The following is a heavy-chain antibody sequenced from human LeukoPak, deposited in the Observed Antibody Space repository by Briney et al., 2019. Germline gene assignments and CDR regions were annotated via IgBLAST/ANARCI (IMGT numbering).Heavy chain of an antibody. CDR1: RFTFSTYA. D-gene: IGHD3-10*01. CDR2: ISGSGGST. J-gene: IGHJ4*02. Sequence: PGGSLRLSCAASRFTFSTYAMSWVRQAPGKGLEWVSTISGSGGSTYYADSVKGRFTISRDNSKNTLYLQMNSLRAEDTAVYYCAKLPIVGPPMVRGVMKVGYWGQGTLVTVSS. CDR3: AKLPIVGPPMVRGVMKVGY. V-gene: IGHV3-23*01.